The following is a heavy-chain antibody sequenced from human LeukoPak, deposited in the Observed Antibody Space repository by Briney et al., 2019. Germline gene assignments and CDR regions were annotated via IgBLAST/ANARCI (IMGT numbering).Heavy chain of an antibody. J-gene: IGHJ3*01. Sequence: GGSLRLSCAASGFTFSSYWMSWVRQAPGKGLEWVAVIWYDGSNKYYADSVKGRFTISRDNSKNTLYLQMNSLRAEDTAVYYCAKGKVNHDGALGAWGQGTLVTVSS. CDR2: IWYDGSNK. V-gene: IGHV3-33*06. D-gene: IGHD2-21*01. CDR3: AKGKVNHDGALGA. CDR1: GFTFSSYW.